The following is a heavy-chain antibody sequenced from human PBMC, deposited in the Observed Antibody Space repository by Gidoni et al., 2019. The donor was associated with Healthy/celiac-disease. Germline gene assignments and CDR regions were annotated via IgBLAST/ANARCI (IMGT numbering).Heavy chain of an antibody. CDR2: IYSGGST. V-gene: IGHV3-66*01. J-gene: IGHJ4*02. CDR1: GFTVSSNY. CDR3: ARAWESYYDSSGYLDY. Sequence: EVQLVESGGGLVQPGGSLRLSCAASGFTVSSNYMSWVRQAPGKGLEWVSVIYSGGSTYYADSVKGRFTISRDNSKNTLYLQMNSLRAEDTAVYYCARAWESYYDSSGYLDYWGQGTLVTVSS. D-gene: IGHD3-22*01.